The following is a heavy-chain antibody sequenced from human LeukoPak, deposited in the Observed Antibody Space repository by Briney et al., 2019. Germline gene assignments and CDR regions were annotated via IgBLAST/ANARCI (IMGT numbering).Heavy chain of an antibody. D-gene: IGHD6-13*01. CDR1: GFTFSSYS. CDR3: ARDLAAAGRPDY. Sequence: GGSLRLSCAASGFTFSSYSMNWVRQAPGKGLEWVSSISSSSSYIYYADPVKGRFTISRDNAKNSLYLQMNSLRAEDTAVYYCARDLAAAGRPDYWGQGTLVTVSS. J-gene: IGHJ4*02. CDR2: ISSSSSYI. V-gene: IGHV3-21*01.